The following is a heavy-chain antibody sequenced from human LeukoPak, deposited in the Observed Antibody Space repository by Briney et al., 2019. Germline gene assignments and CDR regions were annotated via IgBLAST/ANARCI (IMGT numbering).Heavy chain of an antibody. CDR1: GFTFGDYA. V-gene: IGHV3-49*04. CDR2: IRSKAYGGTT. J-gene: IGHJ4*02. CDR3: TRASGYSSGWYLGYFDY. Sequence: GGSLRLPCTASGFTFGDYAMSWVRQAPGKGLEWVGFIRSKAYGGTTEYAASVKGRFTISRDDSKSIAYLQMNSLKTEDTAVYYCTRASGYSSGWYLGYFDYWGQGTLVTVSS. D-gene: IGHD6-19*01.